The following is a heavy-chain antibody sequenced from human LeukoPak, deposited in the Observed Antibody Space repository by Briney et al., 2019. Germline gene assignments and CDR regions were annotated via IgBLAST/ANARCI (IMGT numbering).Heavy chain of an antibody. J-gene: IGHJ4*02. CDR3: ASLDYYDSSGYYYGFDY. D-gene: IGHD3-22*01. V-gene: IGHV5-51*01. CDR1: GYSFTSYW. Sequence: GESLKISCKGSGYSFTSYWIGWVRQMPGKGLEWMGIIYPGDSDTRYSPSFQGQVTISADKSISTAYLQWSSLNASDTAMYYCASLDYYDSSGYYYGFDYWGQGTLVTVSS. CDR2: IYPGDSDT.